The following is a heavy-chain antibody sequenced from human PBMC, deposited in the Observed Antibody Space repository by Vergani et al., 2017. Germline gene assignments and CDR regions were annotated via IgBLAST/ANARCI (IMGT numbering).Heavy chain of an antibody. CDR2: INPNSGGT. V-gene: IGHV1-2*02. Sequence: VQLVQSGAEVKKPGATVKISCKVSGYTFTDYYMHWVQQAPGKGLEWMGWINPNSGGTNYAQKFQGRVTMTRDTSISTAYMELIRLRSDDTAVYYCARGQWLPTLSFDYWGQGTLVTVSS. CDR3: ARGQWLPTLSFDY. CDR1: GYTFTDYY. J-gene: IGHJ4*02. D-gene: IGHD6-19*01.